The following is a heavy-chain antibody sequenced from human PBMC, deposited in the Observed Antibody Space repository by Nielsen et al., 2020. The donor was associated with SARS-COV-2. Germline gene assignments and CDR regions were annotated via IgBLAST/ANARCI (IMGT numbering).Heavy chain of an antibody. CDR3: ARATYYYDSSGYYPFDY. CDR2: INAGNGNT. D-gene: IGHD3-22*01. V-gene: IGHV1-3*01. J-gene: IGHJ4*02. Sequence: WVRQAPGQRLEWMGWINAGNGNTKYSQKFQGRVTITRDTSASTAYMELSSLRSEDTAVYYCARATYYYDSSGYYPFDYWGQGTLVTVSS.